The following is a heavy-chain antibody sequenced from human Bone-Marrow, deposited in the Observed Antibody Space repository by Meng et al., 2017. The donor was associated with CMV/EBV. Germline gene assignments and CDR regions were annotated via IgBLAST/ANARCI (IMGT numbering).Heavy chain of an antibody. Sequence: GESLKISCAASGFTFSGSAMHWVRQASGKGLEWVGRIRSKANSYATAYAASVDGRFTISRDNSKNTAYLQMNSLKTEDTAVYYCTFSIAPYYYYGLDVWGQGTTVTVSS. CDR1: GFTFSGSA. J-gene: IGHJ6*02. CDR3: TFSIAPYYYYGLDV. CDR2: IRSKANSYAT. V-gene: IGHV3-73*01. D-gene: IGHD6-6*01.